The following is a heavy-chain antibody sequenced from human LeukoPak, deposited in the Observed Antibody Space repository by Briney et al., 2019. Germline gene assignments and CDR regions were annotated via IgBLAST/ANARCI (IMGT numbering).Heavy chain of an antibody. Sequence: GASVKVSCKAPGYTFTSYGISWVRQAPGQGPEWMGWISAYNGNTNYAQKLQGRVTMTTDTSTSTAYMELRSLRSDDTAVYYCARAPRDYGDYEFDYWGQGTLVTVSS. D-gene: IGHD4-17*01. J-gene: IGHJ4*02. CDR1: GYTFTSYG. V-gene: IGHV1-18*01. CDR3: ARAPRDYGDYEFDY. CDR2: ISAYNGNT.